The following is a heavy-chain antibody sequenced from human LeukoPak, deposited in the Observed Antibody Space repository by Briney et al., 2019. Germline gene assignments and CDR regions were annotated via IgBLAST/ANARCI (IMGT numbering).Heavy chain of an antibody. D-gene: IGHD2-21*02. V-gene: IGHV1-2*02. J-gene: IGHJ4*02. CDR3: ARDGGAYCGGDCYFADDY. CDR1: GYTFTGYY. Sequence: ASVKVSCKASGYTFTGYYMHWVRQALGQGLEWMGWINPNSGGTDYAQKFQGRVTMTRDTSISTAYMELSRLRSDDTAVYYCARDGGAYCGGDCYFADDYWGQGTLVTVSS. CDR2: INPNSGGT.